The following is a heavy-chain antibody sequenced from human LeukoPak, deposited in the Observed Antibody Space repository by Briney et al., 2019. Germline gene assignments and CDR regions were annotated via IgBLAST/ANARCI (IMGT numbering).Heavy chain of an antibody. J-gene: IGHJ3*02. Sequence: GESLKISCKGSGYRFTSYWIGWVRQMPGKGLEWMGFIYPGDSDTRYSSSFQGQVTISADKSMSTAYLQWSSLKASDTAMYYCARRRGRYSGDAFDIWGQGTMVTVSS. V-gene: IGHV5-51*01. CDR2: IYPGDSDT. CDR3: ARRRGRYSGDAFDI. CDR1: GYRFTSYW. D-gene: IGHD1-26*01.